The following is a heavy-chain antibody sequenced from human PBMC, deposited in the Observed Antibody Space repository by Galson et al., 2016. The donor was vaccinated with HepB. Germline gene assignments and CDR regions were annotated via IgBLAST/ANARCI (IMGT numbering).Heavy chain of an antibody. CDR2: IRGQADNYAT. CDR3: VRQNCATSGCYTPDY. CDR1: GLTFSGSG. D-gene: IGHD2-2*02. V-gene: IGHV3-73*01. Sequence: SLRLSCAASGLTFSGSGIHWVRQASGKGLEWVGRIRGQADNYATVYAASVKGRFTIYRDDSKSTAYLQMSSLKTEDTAMYYCVRQNCATSGCYTPDYWGQGALVTVSS. J-gene: IGHJ4*02.